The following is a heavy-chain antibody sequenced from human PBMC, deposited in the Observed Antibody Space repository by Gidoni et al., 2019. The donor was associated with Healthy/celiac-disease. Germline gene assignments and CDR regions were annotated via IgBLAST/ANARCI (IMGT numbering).Heavy chain of an antibody. CDR3: AKDRGVVIAIGVLDY. D-gene: IGHD2-21*01. CDR1: GFTFSSYG. CDR2: ISYDGSNK. V-gene: IGHV3-30*18. J-gene: IGHJ4*02. Sequence: QVQLVESGGGVVQPGRSLRLSCAASGFTFSSYGMHWVRQAPGKGLEWVAVISYDGSNKYYADSVKGRFTISRDNSKNTLYLQMNSLRAEDTAVYYCAKDRGVVIAIGVLDYWGQGTLVTVSS.